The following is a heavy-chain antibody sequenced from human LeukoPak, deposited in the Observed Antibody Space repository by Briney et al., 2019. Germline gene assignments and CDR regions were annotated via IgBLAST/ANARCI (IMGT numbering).Heavy chain of an antibody. CDR3: ARVVVAGIYYFDY. V-gene: IGHV4-39*07. J-gene: IGHJ4*02. CDR1: GGSISSSSYY. CDR2: IYYSGST. D-gene: IGHD2-15*01. Sequence: SETLSLTCTVSGGSISSSSYYWGWIRQPPGKGLEWIGSIYYSGSTYYNPSLKSRVTISVDTSKNQFSLKLSSVTAADTAVYYCARVVVAGIYYFDYWGQGTLVTVSS.